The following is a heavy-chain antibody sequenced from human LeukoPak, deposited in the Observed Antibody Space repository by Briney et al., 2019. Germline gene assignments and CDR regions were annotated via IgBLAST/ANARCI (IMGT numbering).Heavy chain of an antibody. D-gene: IGHD2-2*01. J-gene: IGHJ4*02. CDR1: GFTFSSYA. CDR3: ASLNAIANQLLFRVGPRSDY. V-gene: IGHV3-23*01. CDR2: ISGSGGST. Sequence: PGGSLRLSCAASGFTFSSYAMSWVRQAPGKGLEWVSAISGSGGSTYYADSVKGRFTISRDNSKNTLYLQMNSLRAEDTAVYYCASLNAIANQLLFRVGPRSDYWGQGTLVTVSS.